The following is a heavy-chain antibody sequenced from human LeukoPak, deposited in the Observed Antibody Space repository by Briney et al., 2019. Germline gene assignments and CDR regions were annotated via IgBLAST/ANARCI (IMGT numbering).Heavy chain of an antibody. D-gene: IGHD6-13*01. CDR2: IYYSGST. Sequence: SQTLSLTCTVSGGSISSGGYYWSWIRQHPGKGLEWIRYIYYSGSTYYNPFLKSRVTISVDTSKNQFSLKLSSVTAADTAVYYCARGSAAGMGVGNWFDPWGQGTLVTVSS. V-gene: IGHV4-31*03. CDR3: ARGSAAGMGVGNWFDP. CDR1: GGSISSGGYY. J-gene: IGHJ5*02.